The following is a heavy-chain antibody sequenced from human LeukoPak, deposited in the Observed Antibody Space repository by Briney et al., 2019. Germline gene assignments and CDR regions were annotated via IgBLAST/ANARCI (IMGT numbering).Heavy chain of an antibody. CDR3: ARVKTSGSYFRPFYYFDY. CDR1: GYTFTSYY. Sequence: ASVKVSCKASGYTFTSYYMHWVRQAPGQGLEWMGVINPSGGSTSYAQKFQGRVTMTRDTSTSTVYMELSSLRSEDTAVYYCARVKTSGSYFRPFYYFDYWGQGTLVTVSS. J-gene: IGHJ4*02. D-gene: IGHD1-26*01. V-gene: IGHV1-46*01. CDR2: INPSGGST.